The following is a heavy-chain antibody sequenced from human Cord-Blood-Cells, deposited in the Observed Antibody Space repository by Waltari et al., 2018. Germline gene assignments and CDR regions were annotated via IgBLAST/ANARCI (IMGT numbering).Heavy chain of an antibody. D-gene: IGHD1-1*01. CDR2: INHSGST. V-gene: IGHV4-34*01. J-gene: IGHJ4*02. CDR1: GGSFSGYY. Sequence: QVQLQQWGAGLLKPSETLSLTRAVYGGSFSGYYWSWIRQPPGKGLEWIGEINHSGSTNYNPSLKSRVTISVDTSKNQFSLKLSSVTAADTAVYYCARQPETTYCFDYWGQGTLVTVSS. CDR3: ARQPETTYCFDY.